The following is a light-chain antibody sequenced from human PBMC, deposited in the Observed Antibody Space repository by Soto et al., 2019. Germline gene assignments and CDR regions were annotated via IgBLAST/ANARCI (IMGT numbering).Light chain of an antibody. V-gene: IGKV1-27*01. CDR3: QKYNSAPYT. J-gene: IGKJ2*01. Sequence: DIQMTQSPSYLSASVGDRVTITCRASEDISNFLAWYQQKPGKVPKLLIYTASTLQSGVPSRFSGSGSGTDFTLTISSLQSEDVATYFCQKYNSAPYTFVQGTKLEIK. CDR1: EDISNF. CDR2: TAS.